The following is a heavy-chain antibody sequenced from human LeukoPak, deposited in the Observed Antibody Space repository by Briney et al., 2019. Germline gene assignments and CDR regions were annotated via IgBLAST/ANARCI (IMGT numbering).Heavy chain of an antibody. Sequence: GGSLRLSCAASGFTFSSYWMSWVRQAPGKGLEWVANIKQDGSEKYYVDSVEGRFTISRDNGKNSLYLQMNSLRAEDTAVYYCARAYQLQWELFGSEDTGGPFDYWGQGTLVTVSS. V-gene: IGHV3-7*01. J-gene: IGHJ4*02. D-gene: IGHD1-26*01. CDR2: IKQDGSEK. CDR1: GFTFSSYW. CDR3: ARAYQLQWELFGSEDTGGPFDY.